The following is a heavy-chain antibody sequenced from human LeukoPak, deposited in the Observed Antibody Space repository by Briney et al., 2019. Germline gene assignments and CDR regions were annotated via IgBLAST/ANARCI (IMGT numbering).Heavy chain of an antibody. CDR3: ARKNVGSWQTLDY. D-gene: IGHD1-1*01. CDR2: VNHDGST. CDR1: GGSFSGYY. J-gene: IGHJ4*02. V-gene: IGHV4-34*01. Sequence: SETLSRTCAVYGGSFSGYYWSWNRQPPGKGLEWIGEVNHDGSTNYNPSLKSRVIISVDTSKNQFSLKLTSVTAADTAVYYCARKNVGSWQTLDYWDQGTLITVSS.